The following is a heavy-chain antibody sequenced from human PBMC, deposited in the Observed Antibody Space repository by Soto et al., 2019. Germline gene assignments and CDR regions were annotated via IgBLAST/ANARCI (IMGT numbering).Heavy chain of an antibody. CDR1: GFTFSDYY. V-gene: IGHV3-11*03. CDR3: ARYRGVTGPHRDNYGMDV. J-gene: IGHJ6*02. CDR2: ISSSSSYT. Sequence: GGSLRLSCAASGFTFSDYYMSWIRQAPGKGLEWVSYISSSSSYTNYADSVKGRFTIPRDNAKNSLYLQMNSLRAEDTAVYYCARYRGVTGPHRDNYGMDVWGQGTTVTVSS. D-gene: IGHD1-26*01.